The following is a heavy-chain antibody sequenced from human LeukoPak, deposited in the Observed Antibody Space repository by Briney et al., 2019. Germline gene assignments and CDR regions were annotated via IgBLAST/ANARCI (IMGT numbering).Heavy chain of an antibody. V-gene: IGHV3-7*01. CDR3: ARDPLHNYGSGSYYEY. D-gene: IGHD3-10*01. CDR2: IKQDGSEK. CDR1: GFSFISYW. J-gene: IGHJ4*02. Sequence: GGSLRLSCAASGFSFISYWMSWVRQAPGKGLEWVANIKQDGSEKNYVDSVKGRFTISRDNAKNSLNLQMNSLRAEDTAVYYCARDPLHNYGSGSYYEYWGQGTLVTVSS.